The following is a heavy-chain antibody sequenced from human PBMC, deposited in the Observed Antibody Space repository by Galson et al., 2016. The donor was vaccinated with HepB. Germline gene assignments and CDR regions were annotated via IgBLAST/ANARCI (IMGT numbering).Heavy chain of an antibody. CDR2: IYPRDSDT. V-gene: IGHV5-51*01. CDR3: VRLFVGAANFEY. CDR1: RDLLRNYW. J-gene: IGHJ4*02. Sequence: QSGAEVKKPGESLKISCAGSRDLLRNYWIGWVRQQPGKGLEWMGIIYPRDSDTRYSPSFQGQITISADDSINTAYLQWSSLKVSDTAIYYCVRLFVGAANFEYGVQGTLVTVSS. D-gene: IGHD2-15*01.